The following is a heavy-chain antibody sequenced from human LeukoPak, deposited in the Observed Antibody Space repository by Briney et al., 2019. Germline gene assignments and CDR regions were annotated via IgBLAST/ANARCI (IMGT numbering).Heavy chain of an antibody. J-gene: IGHJ3*02. Sequence: RPGGSLRLSCAASGFTFDDYGMSWVRQAPGKGLEWVSGITRNGGSTGYADSVKGRFTISRDNAENSLYLQMNSLRAEDTALYYCARHKRDIVVVPAAGGAFDIWGQGTMVTVSS. D-gene: IGHD2-2*01. CDR3: ARHKRDIVVVPAAGGAFDI. CDR1: GFTFDDYG. V-gene: IGHV3-20*04. CDR2: ITRNGGST.